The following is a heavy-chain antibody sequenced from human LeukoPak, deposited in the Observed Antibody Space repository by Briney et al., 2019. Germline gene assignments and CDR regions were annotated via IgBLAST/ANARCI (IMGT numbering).Heavy chain of an antibody. J-gene: IGHJ6*04. Sequence: GGSLSLFCAASGFTFRSYSMNWVRRAPGKGLEWVSSITSSSSYIYYADSVKGRFTIHRENAKNSLYLQMNSLRAEDTAVYYCARDPGCGYAYYYGMDVWGKGTTVTVSS. V-gene: IGHV3-21*01. CDR2: ITSSSSYI. D-gene: IGHD5-12*01. CDR1: GFTFRSYS. CDR3: ARDPGCGYAYYYGMDV.